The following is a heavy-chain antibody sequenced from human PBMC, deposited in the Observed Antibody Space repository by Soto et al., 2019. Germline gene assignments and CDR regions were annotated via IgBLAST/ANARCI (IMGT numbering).Heavy chain of an antibody. V-gene: IGHV4-4*02. CDR3: AREAIVVVVAAAGKRYNWFDP. Sequence: SETLSLTCAVSGGSISSSNWWSWVRQPPGKGLEWIGEIYYSGSTNYNPSLKSRVTISVDTSKNQFSLKLSSVTAADTAVYYCAREAIVVVVAAAGKRYNWFDPWGQGTLVTVSS. CDR2: IYYSGST. CDR1: GGSISSSNW. J-gene: IGHJ5*02. D-gene: IGHD2-15*01.